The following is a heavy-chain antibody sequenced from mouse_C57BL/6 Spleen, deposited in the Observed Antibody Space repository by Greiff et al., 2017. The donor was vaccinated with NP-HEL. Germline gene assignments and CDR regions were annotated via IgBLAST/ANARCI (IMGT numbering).Heavy chain of an antibody. J-gene: IGHJ2*01. D-gene: IGHD2-4*01. V-gene: IGHV5-4*01. CDR2: ISDGGSYT. CDR3: ARGDDYDSFDY. CDR1: GFTFSSYA. Sequence: EVQGVESGGGLAKPGGSLKLSCAASGFTFSSYAMSWVRQTPEKRLEWVATISDGGSYTYYPDNVKGRFTISRDNAKNNLYLQMSHLKSEDTAMYYCARGDDYDSFDYWGQGTTLTVSS.